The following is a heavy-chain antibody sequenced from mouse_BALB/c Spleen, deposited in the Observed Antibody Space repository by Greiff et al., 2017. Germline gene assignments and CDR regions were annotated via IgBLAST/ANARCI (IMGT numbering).Heavy chain of an antibody. J-gene: IGHJ3*01. CDR2: IWAGGST. Sequence: VQLQQSGPGLVAPSQSLSITCTVSGFSLTSYGVHWVRQPPGKGLEWLGVIWAGGSTNYNSALMSRLSISKDNSKSQVFLKMNSLQTDDTAMYYCASHYGNYFSWFAYWGQGTLVTVSA. CDR1: GFSLTSYG. D-gene: IGHD2-1*01. CDR3: ASHYGNYFSWFAY. V-gene: IGHV2-9*02.